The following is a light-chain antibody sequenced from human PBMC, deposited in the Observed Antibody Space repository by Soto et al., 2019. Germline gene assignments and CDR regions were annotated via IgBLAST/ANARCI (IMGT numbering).Light chain of an antibody. CDR2: EVG. V-gene: IGLV2-14*01. J-gene: IGLJ3*02. Sequence: QSALTQPASVSGSLGQSSTISCTGTSSDVGGYNYVSWYQQHPGKAPKLMIYEVGNRPSGVSNRFSGSKSVNTASLTISGLQADDAADYYCASYTSSSLWVFGRGTKLPVL. CDR1: SSDVGGYNY. CDR3: ASYTSSSLWV.